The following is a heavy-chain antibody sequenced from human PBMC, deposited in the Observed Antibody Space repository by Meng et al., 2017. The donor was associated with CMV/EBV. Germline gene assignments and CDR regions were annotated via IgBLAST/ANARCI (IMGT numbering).Heavy chain of an antibody. D-gene: IGHD4-17*01. CDR3: AREVDDYGDGWYFDL. CDR2: IIPIFGTA. V-gene: IGHV1-69*01. Sequence: LVHAGAEVKKPGYSVKVTCKASGGTFSSYAISWVRQAPGQGLEWRGGIIPIFGTANYAQKFQGRVTITADESTSTAYMELSSLRSEDTAVYYCAREVDDYGDGWYFDLWGRGTLVTVSS. CDR1: GGTFSSYA. J-gene: IGHJ2*01.